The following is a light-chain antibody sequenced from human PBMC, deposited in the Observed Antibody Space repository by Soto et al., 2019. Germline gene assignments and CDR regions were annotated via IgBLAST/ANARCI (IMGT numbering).Light chain of an antibody. CDR2: DAS. CDR1: QTVSSY. Sequence: EIVLTQSPATLSLSPGETATLSCRASQTVSSYLAWFQQKPGQPPRLLIYDASIKAPGIPARFSGSGSGTDFTLTISRVEPEDSAVYYCHQRSNWPKTFGQGTKVEIK. V-gene: IGKV3-11*01. J-gene: IGKJ1*01. CDR3: HQRSNWPKT.